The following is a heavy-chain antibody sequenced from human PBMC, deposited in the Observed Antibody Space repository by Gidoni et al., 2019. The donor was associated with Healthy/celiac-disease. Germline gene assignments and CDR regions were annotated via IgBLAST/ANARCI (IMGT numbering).Heavy chain of an antibody. J-gene: IGHJ4*02. CDR2: INPNSGGT. V-gene: IGHV1-2*02. CDR3: ARIYSGDTAMVSSPVGFRDSKPEGGQPEKN. Sequence: QVQLVQAGAEVKKPGASVKVSCKASGYTFTGYYLHWVRQAPGQGLEWMGWINPNSGGTNYAQKFQGRVTMTRDTSISTAYMELSRLRSDDTAVYYCARIYSGDTAMVSSPVGFRDSKPEGGQPEKNWGQGTLVTVSS. CDR1: GYTFTGYY. D-gene: IGHD5-18*01.